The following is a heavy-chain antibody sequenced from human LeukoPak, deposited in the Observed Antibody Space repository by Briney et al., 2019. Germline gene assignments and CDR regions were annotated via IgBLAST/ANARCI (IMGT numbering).Heavy chain of an antibody. CDR2: ISSDGSST. CDR3: ARGYSGSYRVDY. D-gene: IGHD1-26*01. Sequence: PGGSLRLSCAASGFTFSSYSMHWVRHAPGKGLVWVSRISSDGSSTTYADSVKGRFTISRDNAKNTLYLQMNSLRAEDTAVYYCARGYSGSYRVDYWGQGTLVTVSS. J-gene: IGHJ4*02. V-gene: IGHV3-74*01. CDR1: GFTFSSYS.